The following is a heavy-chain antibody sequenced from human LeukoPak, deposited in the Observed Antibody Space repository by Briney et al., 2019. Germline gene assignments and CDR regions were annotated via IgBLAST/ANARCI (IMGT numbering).Heavy chain of an antibody. CDR1: GGTFSSYA. D-gene: IGHD6-19*01. J-gene: IGHJ4*02. CDR2: IIPIFGTA. CDR3: ARDPGAGYSSGGFDY. V-gene: IGHV1-69*05. Sequence: ASVKVSCKASGGTFSSYAISWVRQAPGQGLEWMGGIIPIFGTANYAQKFQGRVTITTDESTSTAYMELSSLRSEDTAVYYCARDPGAGYSSGGFDYWGQGTLVTVSS.